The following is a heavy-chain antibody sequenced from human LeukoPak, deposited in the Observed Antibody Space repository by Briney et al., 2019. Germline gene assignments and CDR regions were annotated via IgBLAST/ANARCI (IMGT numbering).Heavy chain of an antibody. V-gene: IGHV3-30*04. Sequence: GGSLRLSCAASGFTFSSYAMHWVRQAPGKGLEWVAVISYDGSNKYYADSVKGRFTISRDNSKNTLHLQMNSLRAEDTAVYYCARDLFPGMDTAMVSMDYWGQGTLVTVSS. J-gene: IGHJ4*02. CDR1: GFTFSSYA. CDR3: ARDLFPGMDTAMVSMDY. D-gene: IGHD5-18*01. CDR2: ISYDGSNK.